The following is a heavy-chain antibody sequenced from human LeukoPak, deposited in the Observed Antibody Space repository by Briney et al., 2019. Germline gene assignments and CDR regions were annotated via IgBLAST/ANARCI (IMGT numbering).Heavy chain of an antibody. J-gene: IGHJ4*02. D-gene: IGHD1-26*01. Sequence: SETLSLTCSVSGGSINSRSYSWGWIRQPPGKALEWIGTIFFDGSTYYNPSLKSRVLISVDTSKKKFSLKLTSVTAADTAMYYCARVGGGSYSYFDYWGQGTLVTVSS. CDR3: ARVGGGSYSYFDY. CDR1: GGSINSRSYS. V-gene: IGHV4-39*07. CDR2: IFFDGST.